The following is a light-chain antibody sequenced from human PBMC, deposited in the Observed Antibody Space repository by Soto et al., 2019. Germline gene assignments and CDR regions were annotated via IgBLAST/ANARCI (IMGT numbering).Light chain of an antibody. V-gene: IGLV2-23*01. Sequence: QSALTQPASVSGSPGQSITISCTGTINDAGGYNLVSWYQQHPGKAPKLMIYEGSKRPSGVSNRFSGSKSGNTASLTISGLQAEDEADYYCCSYAGTSTLYVFGTGTKLTVL. CDR1: INDAGGYNL. CDR3: CSYAGTSTLYV. CDR2: EGS. J-gene: IGLJ1*01.